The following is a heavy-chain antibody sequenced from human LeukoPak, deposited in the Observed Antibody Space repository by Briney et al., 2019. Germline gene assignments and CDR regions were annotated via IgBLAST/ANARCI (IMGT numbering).Heavy chain of an antibody. Sequence: SETLSLTCTVPGGSISSHYWSWIRQPAGKGLEWIGRIYVSGSTNYNPSLKSRVTMSIDMSKTQFSLNLTSVTAADTAVYYCARDRTGYSGYEGDPFDIWGQGTMVTVSP. D-gene: IGHD5-12*01. CDR3: ARDRTGYSGYEGDPFDI. J-gene: IGHJ3*02. V-gene: IGHV4-4*07. CDR2: IYVSGST. CDR1: GGSISSHY.